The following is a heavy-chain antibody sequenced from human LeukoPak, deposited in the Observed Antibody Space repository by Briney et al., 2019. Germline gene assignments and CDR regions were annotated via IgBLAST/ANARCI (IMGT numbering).Heavy chain of an antibody. D-gene: IGHD3-22*01. CDR1: GYTFTGYY. V-gene: IGHV1-2*02. CDR2: INPNSGGT. Sequence: ASVKVSCEASGYTFTGYYMHWVRQAPGQGLEWMGWINPNSGGTNYAQKFQGRVTMTRDTSISAAYMELSSLRSEDTAVYYCARAPWFAHWGQGTLVTVSS. CDR3: ARAPWFAH. J-gene: IGHJ4*02.